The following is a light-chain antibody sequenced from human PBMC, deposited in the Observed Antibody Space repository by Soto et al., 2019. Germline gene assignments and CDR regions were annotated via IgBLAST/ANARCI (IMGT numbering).Light chain of an antibody. CDR1: QSISSY. Sequence: DIQMTQSPSSLSASVGDRVTITCRASQSISSYLNWYQQKPGKAPKVLIYAASSLQSGVPSRFSGSGSGTDFPLTITTLQPEDFATYYCQQSYSNPRTFGQGTKGEIK. V-gene: IGKV1-39*01. CDR3: QQSYSNPRT. J-gene: IGKJ1*01. CDR2: AAS.